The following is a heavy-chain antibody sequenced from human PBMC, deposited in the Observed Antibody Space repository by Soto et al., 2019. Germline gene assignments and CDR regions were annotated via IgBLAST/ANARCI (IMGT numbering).Heavy chain of an antibody. Sequence: SENLSLTCTYSGGSISSYYWSWFRQPPGKGLEWIGYIYYSGSTNYNPSLKIRVTISVDTSKNQFSLKLSSVTAADTVVYYCARLTDTAMVNAFDIWGQGTMVT. CDR1: GGSISSYY. CDR2: IYYSGST. J-gene: IGHJ3*02. V-gene: IGHV4-59*01. D-gene: IGHD5-18*01. CDR3: ARLTDTAMVNAFDI.